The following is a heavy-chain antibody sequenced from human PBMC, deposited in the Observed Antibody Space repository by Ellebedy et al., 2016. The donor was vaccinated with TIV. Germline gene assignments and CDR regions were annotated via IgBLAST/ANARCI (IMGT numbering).Heavy chain of an antibody. CDR1: GGSISSTNYY. V-gene: IGHV4-39*07. D-gene: IGHD6-13*01. Sequence: SETLSLTCTVSGGSISSTNYYRVWIRPPPGTGLEWIGSIYYSGSTNYNPALKSRVTISADTSKNQSSLKLRAVTAADTAVYYGARLSSRMAAAAWGQGVLVTVTS. J-gene: IGHJ5*02. CDR2: IYYSGST. CDR3: ARLSSRMAAAA.